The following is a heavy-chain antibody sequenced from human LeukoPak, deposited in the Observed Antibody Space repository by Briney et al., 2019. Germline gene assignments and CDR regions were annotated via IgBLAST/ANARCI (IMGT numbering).Heavy chain of an antibody. CDR1: GFTFSSYG. CDR3: ARTAYSGPYNWFDP. J-gene: IGHJ5*02. Sequence: PGGSLRLSCAASGFTFSSYGMHWVRQAPGKGLEWVAVISYDGSNKYYADSVKGRFTISRDNSKNTVYLQLNSLRAEDTAVYFCARTAYSGPYNWFDPWGQGTLVTVSS. D-gene: IGHD6-6*01. CDR2: ISYDGSNK. V-gene: IGHV3-30*03.